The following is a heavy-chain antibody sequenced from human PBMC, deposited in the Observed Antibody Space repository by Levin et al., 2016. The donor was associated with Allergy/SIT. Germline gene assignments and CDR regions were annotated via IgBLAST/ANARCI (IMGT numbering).Heavy chain of an antibody. J-gene: IGHJ6*02. Sequence: SLKISCAASGFTFDDYAMHWVRQAPGKGLEWVSGISWNSGSIGYVDSVKGRFTISRDNAKNSLYLQMDSLRAEDTAIYYCAKGVLDGVWGQGTTVTVSS. CDR3: AKGVLDGV. D-gene: IGHD5-24*01. CDR1: GFTFDDYA. CDR2: ISWNSGSI. V-gene: IGHV3-9*01.